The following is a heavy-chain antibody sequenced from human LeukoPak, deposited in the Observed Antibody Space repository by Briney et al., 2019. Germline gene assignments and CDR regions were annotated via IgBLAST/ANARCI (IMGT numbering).Heavy chain of an antibody. CDR2: ISVDKGNT. J-gene: IGHJ4*02. CDR3: ARDEGSSSQPFDY. CDR1: GYTFSTYG. Sequence: ASVKVSCKASGYTFSTYGITWVRQAPGQGLEWMGWISVDKGNTKYEQKVQGRITMTTDTSTNTAYMELRSLRSDDTAVYYCARDEGSSSQPFDYWGQGTLVTVSS. V-gene: IGHV1-18*01. D-gene: IGHD6-6*01.